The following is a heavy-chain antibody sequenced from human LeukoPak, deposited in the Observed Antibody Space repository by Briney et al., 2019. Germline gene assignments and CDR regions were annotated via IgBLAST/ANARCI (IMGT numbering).Heavy chain of an antibody. D-gene: IGHD3-22*01. Sequence: SETLSLTCTVSDDSISSTSYYWGWIRQPLGKGLEWIGSIYYSGSTYYNPSLKSRVTISVDTSKNQFSLKLSSVTAADTAVYYCARERSDSSAYYYGYYYYYMDVWGKGTTVTVSS. J-gene: IGHJ6*03. CDR3: ARERSDSSAYYYGYYYYYMDV. V-gene: IGHV4-39*07. CDR1: DDSISSTSYY. CDR2: IYYSGST.